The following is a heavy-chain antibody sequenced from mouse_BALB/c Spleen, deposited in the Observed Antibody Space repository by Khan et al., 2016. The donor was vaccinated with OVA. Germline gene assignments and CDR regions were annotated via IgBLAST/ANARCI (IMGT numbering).Heavy chain of an antibody. CDR3: TRRAYYYNSEGFAY. D-gene: IGHD1-1*01. CDR2: ISSGGSYT. J-gene: IGHJ3*01. CDR1: GFTFSTYG. V-gene: IGHV5-6*01. Sequence: EVELVESGGDLVKPGGSLKLSCAASGFTFSTYGMSWVRQTPDKRLEWVAAISSGGSYTYYPDSVKGRFTISRDNAKKTLYLQMRSLKSENTAIYYCTRRAYYYNSEGFAYWGQGTLVTVSA.